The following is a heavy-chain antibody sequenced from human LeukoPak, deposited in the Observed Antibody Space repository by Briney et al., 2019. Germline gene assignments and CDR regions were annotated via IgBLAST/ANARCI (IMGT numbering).Heavy chain of an antibody. CDR2: IYPGDSGT. V-gene: IGHV5-51*01. J-gene: IGHJ3*02. CDR1: GYSFTRYW. CDR3: ARTYSIAARRGDAFDI. D-gene: IGHD6-6*01. Sequence: GESLKISCKGFGYSFTRYWIGWVRQMPGKGLEWMGIIYPGDSGTRYSPSFQGQVTISADKSISTAYLQWSSLKASDTAMYYCARTYSIAARRGDAFDIWGQGTMVTVSS.